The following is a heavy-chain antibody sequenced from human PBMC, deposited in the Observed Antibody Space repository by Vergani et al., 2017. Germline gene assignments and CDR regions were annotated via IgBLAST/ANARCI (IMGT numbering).Heavy chain of an antibody. Sequence: QVQLQESGPGLVKSSETLSLTCSVSFDSIRNLYCNWIRQPPGKGLEWIGSIHYSENTNYNPSLKTRVTISVDTSKNQFALTLTSVTAADTAVYYCARVPSRGYSYGYPHNWFDPWGQGTLVTVSS. J-gene: IGHJ5*02. CDR3: ARVPSRGYSYGYPHNWFDP. CDR2: IHYSENT. CDR1: FDSIRNLY. D-gene: IGHD5-18*01. V-gene: IGHV4-59*11.